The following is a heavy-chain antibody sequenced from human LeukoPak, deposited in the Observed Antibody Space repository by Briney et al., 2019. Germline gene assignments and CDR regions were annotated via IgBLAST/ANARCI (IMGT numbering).Heavy chain of an antibody. D-gene: IGHD1-20*01. CDR1: GFTFSSYA. V-gene: IGHV3-23*01. Sequence: PGGSLRLSCAASGFTFSSYAMSWVRQAPGKGLEWVSAISGSGGSTYYADSVKGRCTISRDNSKNTLYLQMSSLRAEDMAMYYCVKGITFNYHYGMDVWGQGTTVTVSS. CDR3: VKGITFNYHYGMDV. CDR2: ISGSGGST. J-gene: IGHJ6*02.